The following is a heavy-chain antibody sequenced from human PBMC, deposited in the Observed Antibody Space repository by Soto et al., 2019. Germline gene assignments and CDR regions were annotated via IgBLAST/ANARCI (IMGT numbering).Heavy chain of an antibody. CDR3: ATYYYDSSGYYYPGTPSDY. CDR1: GGTFSSYA. D-gene: IGHD3-22*01. J-gene: IGHJ4*02. CDR2: IIPIFGTA. Sequence: SVKVSCKASGGTFSSYAISWVRQAPGQGLEWMGGIIPIFGTANYAQKFQGRVTITADKSTSTAYMELSSLRSEDTAVYYCATYYYDSSGYYYPGTPSDYWGQGTLVTVSS. V-gene: IGHV1-69*06.